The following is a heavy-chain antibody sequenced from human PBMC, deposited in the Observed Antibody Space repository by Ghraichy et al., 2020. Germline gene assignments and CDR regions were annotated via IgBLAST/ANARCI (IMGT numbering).Heavy chain of an antibody. Sequence: SETLSLTCAVYGGSFSGYYWSWIRQRPGKGLEWNGAVNHNGSTNSNPSLKLRVTISVDTSKNQFSLKLSSMTAADTAVYYCARARVNYGMDVWGKGTTFTVSS. CDR3: ARARVNYGMDV. J-gene: IGHJ6*04. V-gene: IGHV4-34*01. CDR2: VNHNGST. CDR1: GGSFSGYY.